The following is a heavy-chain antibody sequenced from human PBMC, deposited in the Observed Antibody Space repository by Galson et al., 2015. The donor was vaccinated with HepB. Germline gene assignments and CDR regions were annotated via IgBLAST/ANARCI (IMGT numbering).Heavy chain of an antibody. D-gene: IGHD2-8*01. J-gene: IGHJ4*02. Sequence: SLRLSCAASGFTFTRYAMTWVRQAPGKGLEWVASITSSGGNTYYTDSVKGRFSISRDNSKNTLVLQLNSLRVEDTAVYYCAKDGIMVANNPWHFHYWGQGTLVTVPS. CDR2: ITSSGGNT. CDR3: AKDGIMVANNPWHFHY. CDR1: GFTFTRYA. V-gene: IGHV3-23*01.